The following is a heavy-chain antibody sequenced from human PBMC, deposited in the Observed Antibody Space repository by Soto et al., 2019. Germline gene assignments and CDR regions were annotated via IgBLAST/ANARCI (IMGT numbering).Heavy chain of an antibody. J-gene: IGHJ4*02. CDR3: ARPGTYCSGGSCFPPVH. CDR2: ISSSSDYT. Sequence: QVQLVESGGGLVEPGGSLRLSCAASGFTFSDFYMSWIRQAPGKGLEWVSYISSSSDYTHYTDSVKGRFTISRDNAKNSLYLQMNSLSDEDTAVYYCARPGTYCSGGSCFPPVHWGQGTLVTVSS. CDR1: GFTFSDFY. D-gene: IGHD2-15*01. V-gene: IGHV3-11*06.